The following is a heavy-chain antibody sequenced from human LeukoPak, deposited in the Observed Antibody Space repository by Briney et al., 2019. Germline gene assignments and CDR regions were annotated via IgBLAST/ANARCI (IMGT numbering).Heavy chain of an antibody. CDR1: GYTFTTFG. CDR3: ARDPYDTDAFDI. Sequence: GASVKVSCKASGYTFTTFGISWVRQAPGQGLEWMGWISVYNGNTNYAQKLQGRVTMTTDTSTSTAYMELRSLRSDDTAVYYCARDPYDTDAFDIWGQGTMVTVSS. J-gene: IGHJ3*02. CDR2: ISVYNGNT. V-gene: IGHV1-18*01. D-gene: IGHD3-22*01.